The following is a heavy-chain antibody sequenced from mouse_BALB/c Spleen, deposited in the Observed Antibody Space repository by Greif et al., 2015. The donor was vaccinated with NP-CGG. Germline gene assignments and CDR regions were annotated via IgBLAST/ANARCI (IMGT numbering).Heavy chain of an antibody. V-gene: IGHV1S22*01. Sequence: LQQSGSELVRPGASVKLSCKASGYTFTSYWMHWVKQRPGQGLEWIGNIYPGSGSTSYDEKFKSKATLTVDTSSSTAYMQLSSLTSEDSAVYYCTRLGNYGYWGQGTTLTVSS. D-gene: IGHD2-1*01. J-gene: IGHJ2*01. CDR3: TRLGNYGY. CDR2: IYPGSGST. CDR1: GYTFTSYW.